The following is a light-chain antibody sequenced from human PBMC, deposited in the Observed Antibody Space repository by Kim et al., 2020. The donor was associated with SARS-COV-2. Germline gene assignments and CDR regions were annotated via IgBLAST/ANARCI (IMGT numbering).Light chain of an antibody. CDR2: QDS. J-gene: IGLJ1*01. Sequence: GAPEQTASNTCSGDKLGDKYACCYQQKPGQSPVLVIYQDSKRPSGIPGRFSGSNSGNTATLTISGTQAMDEADYYCQAWDSSTSVFGTGTKVTVL. CDR1: KLGDKY. CDR3: QAWDSSTSV. V-gene: IGLV3-1*01.